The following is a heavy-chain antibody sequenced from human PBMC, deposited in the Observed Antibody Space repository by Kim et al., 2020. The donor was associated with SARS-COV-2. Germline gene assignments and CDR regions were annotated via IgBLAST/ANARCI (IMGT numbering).Heavy chain of an antibody. CDR1: GYTFTGYY. CDR2: INPNSGGT. D-gene: IGHD3-10*01. V-gene: IGHV1-2*06. Sequence: ASVKVSCKASGYTFTGYYMHWVRQAPGQGLEWMGRINPNSGGTNYAQKFQGRVTMTRDTSISTAYMELSRLRSDDTAVYYCARAELLWFGEPVDFDYWGQGTLVTVSS. CDR3: ARAELLWFGEPVDFDY. J-gene: IGHJ4*02.